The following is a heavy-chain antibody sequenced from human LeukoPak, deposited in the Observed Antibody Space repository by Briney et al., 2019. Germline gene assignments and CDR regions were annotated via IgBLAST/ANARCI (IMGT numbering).Heavy chain of an antibody. J-gene: IGHJ4*02. V-gene: IGHV3-21*01. D-gene: IGHD4-17*01. CDR1: GFTFSSYS. CDR3: ARDFPSYGDYVDY. CDR2: ISSSSSYI. Sequence: PGGSLRLSCAASGFTFSSYSMNWVRQAPGKGLEWVSSISSSSSYIYYADSVKGRFTISRDNAKNSLYLQMNSLRAEDTAVYYCARDFPSYGDYVDYWGQGTLVTVSS.